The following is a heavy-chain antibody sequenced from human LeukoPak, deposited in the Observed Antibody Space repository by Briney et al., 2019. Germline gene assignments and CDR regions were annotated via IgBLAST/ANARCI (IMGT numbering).Heavy chain of an antibody. Sequence: GGSLRLSCAASGFTVSSNYMSWVRQAPGKGLEWVSVIYSGGRTYYADSVKGRFTISRDNSKNTLYLQMNSLRAEDTAVYYCARNRGGSYSDYWGQGTLVTVSS. CDR3: ARNRGGSYSDY. D-gene: IGHD1-26*01. J-gene: IGHJ4*02. CDR1: GFTVSSNY. V-gene: IGHV3-66*01. CDR2: IYSGGRT.